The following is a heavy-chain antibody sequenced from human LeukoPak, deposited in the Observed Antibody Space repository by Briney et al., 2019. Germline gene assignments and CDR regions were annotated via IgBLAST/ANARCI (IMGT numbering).Heavy chain of an antibody. CDR1: GFTFSSYA. CDR3: ARGASDYGDTNFDY. V-gene: IGHV3-30-3*01. Sequence: GGSLRLSCAASGFTFSSYAMHWVRQAPGKGLEWVAVISYDGSNKYYADFVKGRFTISRDNSKNTLHLQMNSLRAEDTAVYYCARGASDYGDTNFDYWGQGTLVTVSS. J-gene: IGHJ4*02. CDR2: ISYDGSNK. D-gene: IGHD4-17*01.